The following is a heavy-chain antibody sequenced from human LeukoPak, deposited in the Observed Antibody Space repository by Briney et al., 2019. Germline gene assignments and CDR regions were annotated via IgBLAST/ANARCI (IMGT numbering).Heavy chain of an antibody. Sequence: GGSQRLLCAFWVHPFSDCYMIWTSGAPGRGLEWVSYITTSGNTIHYADSVKGRFTISRDNAKNSLYLQMNSVRAEDSAVYYCVRVYSGNHYATDYWGQGTLVTVSS. V-gene: IGHV3-11*04. CDR1: VHPFSDCY. CDR3: VRVYSGNHYATDY. CDR2: ITTSGNTI. J-gene: IGHJ4*02. D-gene: IGHD1-26*01.